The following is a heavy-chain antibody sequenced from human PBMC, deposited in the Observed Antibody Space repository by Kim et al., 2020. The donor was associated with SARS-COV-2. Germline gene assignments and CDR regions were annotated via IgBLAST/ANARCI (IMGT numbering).Heavy chain of an antibody. D-gene: IGHD6-19*01. CDR1: GFTFSSYG. J-gene: IGHJ6*02. CDR3: AKVLYSSGWYPLHGMDV. V-gene: IGHV3-30*18. Sequence: GGSLRLSCAASGFTFSSYGMHWVRQAPGKGLEWVAVISYDGSNKYYADSVKGRFTISRDNSKNTLYLQMNSLRAEDTAVYYCAKVLYSSGWYPLHGMDVWGQGTTVTVSS. CDR2: ISYDGSNK.